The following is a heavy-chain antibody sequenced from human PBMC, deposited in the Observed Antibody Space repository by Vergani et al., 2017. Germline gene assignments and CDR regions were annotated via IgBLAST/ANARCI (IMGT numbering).Heavy chain of an antibody. J-gene: IGHJ1*01. CDR2: ISYDGTQK. Sequence: QVHLVESGGGVVQPGRSLGLSCVVSGFTSSYYGMHWVRQAPGKGLEWVAVISYDGTQKYYADSVKGRFTISRDNSKSTLYLQMNSLRTEDTAVYYCATKSCGTPGCQIGYFREGGQGTLVTVSS. D-gene: IGHD1-1*01. CDR3: ATKSCGTPGCQIGYFRE. V-gene: IGHV3-30*03. CDR1: GFTSSYYG.